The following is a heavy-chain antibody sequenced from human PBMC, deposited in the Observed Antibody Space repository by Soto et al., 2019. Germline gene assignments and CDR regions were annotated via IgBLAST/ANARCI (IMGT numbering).Heavy chain of an antibody. CDR3: SRESEDLTSNFDY. Sequence: EVQLVESGGGLVKPGGSLRLSCAASGFTFTRYSMNWVRQAPGKGIEWVSSISSTTNYIYYGDSMKSRFTISRDNAKNSLYLEMNSLRAEDTAVYYCSRESEDLTSNFDYWGQGTLVTVSS. J-gene: IGHJ4*02. CDR1: GFTFTRYS. CDR2: ISSTTNYI. V-gene: IGHV3-21*06.